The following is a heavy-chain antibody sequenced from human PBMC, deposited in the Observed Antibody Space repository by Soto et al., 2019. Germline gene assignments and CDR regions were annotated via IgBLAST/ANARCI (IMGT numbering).Heavy chain of an antibody. J-gene: IGHJ4*02. CDR3: AHAYGGRALY. V-gene: IGHV2-5*02. CDR2: IYWDDTK. Sequence: QITLKESGPTLVKPTQTLTLTCTFSGFSLPTDRVGVGGIRQPPGKALEWLAVIYWDDTKTYRPSLKSRLTNTQDTSKNQVVLTMTDMDPVDTATYYSAHAYGGRALYWGQGTLVTVSS. D-gene: IGHD3-16*01. CDR1: GFSLPTDRVG.